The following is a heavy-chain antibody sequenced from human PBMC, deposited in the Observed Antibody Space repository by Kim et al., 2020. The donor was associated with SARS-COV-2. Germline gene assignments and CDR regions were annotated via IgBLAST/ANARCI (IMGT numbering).Heavy chain of an antibody. CDR3: AKASSLGYSSGWLPPKDAFDI. CDR1: GFTFSSYA. Sequence: GGSLRLSCAASGFTFSSYAMSWVRQAPGKGLEWVSAISGSGGSTYYADSVKGRFTISRDNSKNTLYLQKNSLRAEDTAVYYCAKASSLGYSSGWLPPKDAFDIWGQGTMVTVSS. V-gene: IGHV3-23*01. J-gene: IGHJ3*02. CDR2: ISGSGGST. D-gene: IGHD6-19*01.